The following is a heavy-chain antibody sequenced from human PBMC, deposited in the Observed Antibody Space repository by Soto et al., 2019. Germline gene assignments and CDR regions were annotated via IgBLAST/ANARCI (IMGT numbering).Heavy chain of an antibody. V-gene: IGHV4-34*01. Sequence: QVQLQQWGAGLLKPSETLSLTCAVYGGSFSGYQWSWIRQTPGKGLEWIGEINDSGNINYNPSLTSRVTILVDTAKKQISLKLSSVTAADTAVYYCARGLIVWFGELSRRGGYYYYMDVWGKGTTVTVSS. D-gene: IGHD3-10*01. CDR1: GGSFSGYQ. CDR2: INDSGNI. J-gene: IGHJ6*03. CDR3: ARGLIVWFGELSRRGGYYYYMDV.